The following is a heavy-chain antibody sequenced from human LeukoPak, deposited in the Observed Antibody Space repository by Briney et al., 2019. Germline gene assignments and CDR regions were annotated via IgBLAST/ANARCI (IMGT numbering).Heavy chain of an antibody. V-gene: IGHV4-59*01. Sequence: KASETLSLTCTVSGASISSDYWTWIRQPPGMGLEWIGYIYYSGSTNYNPSLKSRVTMSVDTSRNQFSLELPSVTAADSAVYYCARYLRQPGTFYLDHWGQGTLVTVSS. J-gene: IGHJ4*02. CDR1: GASISSDY. CDR2: IYYSGST. CDR3: ARYLRQPGTFYLDH. D-gene: IGHD3-16*01.